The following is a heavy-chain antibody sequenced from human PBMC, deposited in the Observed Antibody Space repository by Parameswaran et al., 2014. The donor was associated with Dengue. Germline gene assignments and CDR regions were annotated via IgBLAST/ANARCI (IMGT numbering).Heavy chain of an antibody. D-gene: IGHD4-17*01. V-gene: IGHV4-34*01. CDR2: INHSGST. J-gene: IGHJ6*03. Sequence: RWIRQPPGKGLEWIGEINHSGSTNYNPSLKSRVTISVDTSKNQFSLKLSSVTAADTAVYYCARGHGTTANYYYMDVWGKGTTVTVSS. CDR3: ARGHGTTANYYYMDV.